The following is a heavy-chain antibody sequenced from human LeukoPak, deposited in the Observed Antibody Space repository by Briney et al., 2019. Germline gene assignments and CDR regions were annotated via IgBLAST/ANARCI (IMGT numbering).Heavy chain of an antibody. Sequence: GGSLRLSCAASGFTFSNYWMSWVRQAPGKGLEWVSYISSSGSTIYYADSVKGRFTISRDNAKNSLYLQMNSLRAEDTAVYYCAREGYSSSTNWFDPWGQGTLVTVSS. CDR1: GFTFSNYW. D-gene: IGHD6-6*01. J-gene: IGHJ5*02. V-gene: IGHV3-11*04. CDR3: AREGYSSSTNWFDP. CDR2: ISSSGSTI.